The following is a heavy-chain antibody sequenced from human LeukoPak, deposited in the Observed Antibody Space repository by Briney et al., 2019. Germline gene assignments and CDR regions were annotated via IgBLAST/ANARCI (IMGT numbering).Heavy chain of an antibody. D-gene: IGHD2-2*01. V-gene: IGHV4-59*01. J-gene: IGHJ3*02. CDR1: GGSISSYY. CDR2: IYYSGST. CDR3: ARASSPDAFDI. Sequence: SETLSLTCTVSGGSISSYYWSWIRQPPGKGLKWIGYIYYSGSTNYNPSLKSRVTISVETSKNQFSLNLSSVTAADTAVYYCARASSPDAFDIWGQGTMVTVSS.